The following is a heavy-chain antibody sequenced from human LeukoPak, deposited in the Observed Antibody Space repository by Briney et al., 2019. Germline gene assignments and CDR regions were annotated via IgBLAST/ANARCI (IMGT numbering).Heavy chain of an antibody. D-gene: IGHD1-26*01. J-gene: IGHJ6*02. CDR3: ARVLGWELPGFYGMDV. Sequence: PSETLSLTCTVSGGSISSGGYYWSWIRQHPGKGLEWIGYIYYSGSTYYNPSLKSRVTISVDTSKNQFSLKLSSVTAADTAVYYCARVLGWELPGFYGMDVWGQGTTVTVSS. CDR1: GGSISSGGYY. CDR2: IYYSGST. V-gene: IGHV4-31*03.